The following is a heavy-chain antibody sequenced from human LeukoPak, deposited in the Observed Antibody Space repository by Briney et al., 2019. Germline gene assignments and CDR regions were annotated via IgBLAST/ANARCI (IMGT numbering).Heavy chain of an antibody. CDR1: GFTVSSNY. Sequence: GGSLRLSCAASGFTVSSNYMSRVRQAPGKGLEWVSVIYSGGSTYYADSVKGRFTISRDNSKNTLYLQMNSLRAEDTAVYYCARDRPVGWKDMAVWGKGTTVTVSS. J-gene: IGHJ6*03. D-gene: IGHD6-19*01. CDR3: ARDRPVGWKDMAV. V-gene: IGHV3-53*01. CDR2: IYSGGST.